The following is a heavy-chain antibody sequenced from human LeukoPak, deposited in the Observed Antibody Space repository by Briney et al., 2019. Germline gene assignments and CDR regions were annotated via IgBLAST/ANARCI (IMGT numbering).Heavy chain of an antibody. Sequence: GGSLRLSCATSGFTFGDYAMSWVRQAPGKGLEWVANIKKDGSAKYYVDSVKGRFTISRDNAKTSLYLQMNSLRAEDTAVYYCARHLSGVTGYTYGRGTDYWGQGTLVTVSS. CDR2: IKKDGSAK. V-gene: IGHV3-7*01. D-gene: IGHD5-18*01. CDR1: GFTFGDYA. CDR3: ARHLSGVTGYTYGRGTDY. J-gene: IGHJ4*02.